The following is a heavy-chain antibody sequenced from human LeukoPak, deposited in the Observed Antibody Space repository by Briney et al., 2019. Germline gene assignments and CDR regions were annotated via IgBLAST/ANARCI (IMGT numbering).Heavy chain of an antibody. CDR3: AARDSSGYPDY. D-gene: IGHD3-22*01. CDR1: GYSFANYW. J-gene: IGHJ4*02. Sequence: GESLKISCKGSGYSFANYWIAWVRQMPGKGLEWMGRIDPSDSYTNYSPSFQGHVTISADKSISTAYLQWSSLKASDTAMYYCAARDSSGYPDYWGQGTLVTVSS. V-gene: IGHV5-10-1*01. CDR2: IDPSDSYT.